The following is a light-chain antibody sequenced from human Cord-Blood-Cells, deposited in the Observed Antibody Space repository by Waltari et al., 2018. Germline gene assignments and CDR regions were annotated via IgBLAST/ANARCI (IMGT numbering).Light chain of an antibody. J-gene: IGLJ3*02. CDR1: SSNIGSNY. CDR2: RNN. Sequence: QSVLTQPPSASGTPGQRVTISCSGSSSNIGSNYVYWYQQLPGTAPKLLIYRNNQRPSGGPDRFSGSKSATSASLPISRLRSEDEADYYWSACDDSLSGPVVGGGTKLTVL. V-gene: IGLV1-47*01. CDR3: SACDDSLSGPV.